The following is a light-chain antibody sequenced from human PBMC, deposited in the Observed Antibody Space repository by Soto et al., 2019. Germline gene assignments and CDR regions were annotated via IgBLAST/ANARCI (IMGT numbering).Light chain of an antibody. CDR3: QHLNSYPWT. CDR1: QGIYPY. CDR2: AAS. V-gene: IGKV1-9*01. J-gene: IGKJ1*01. Sequence: DIQLTQSPSFLSASVGDRVTITCRASQGIYPYLAWYQQKPGKAPELLIYAASTLQSGVPSRFSGSGSGTEFTLTISSLQPEDFATYCCQHLNSYPWTFGQGTKVEIK.